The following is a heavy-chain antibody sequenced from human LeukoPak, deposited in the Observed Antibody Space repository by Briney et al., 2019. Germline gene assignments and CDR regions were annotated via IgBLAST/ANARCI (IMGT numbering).Heavy chain of an antibody. CDR2: ISTSSTYI. CDR3: ARVHQWGSSGDY. V-gene: IGHV3-21*04. J-gene: IGHJ4*02. Sequence: GGSLRLSCEASGFTFSSYSMNWVRQAPGKGLEWVSSISTSSTYIYYADSVKGRFTISRDSAKNSLYLQMNSLRAEDTAVYYCARVHQWGSSGDYWGQGTLVTVSS. D-gene: IGHD6-13*01. CDR1: GFTFSSYS.